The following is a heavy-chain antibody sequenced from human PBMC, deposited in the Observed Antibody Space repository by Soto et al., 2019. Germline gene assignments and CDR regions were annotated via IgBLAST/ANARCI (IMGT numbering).Heavy chain of an antibody. J-gene: IGHJ6*02. CDR3: ARCLLLRYSSGWYGYYYYGMDV. V-gene: IGHV6-1*01. D-gene: IGHD6-19*01. CDR2: TYYRSKWYN. CDR1: GDSVSSNSAA. Sequence: SQTLSLTCAISGDSVSSNSAAWNWIRQSPSRGLEWLGRTYYRSKWYNDYAVSVKSRITINPDTSKNQFSLQLNSVTPEDTAVYYCARCLLLRYSSGWYGYYYYGMDVWGQGTTVTVSS.